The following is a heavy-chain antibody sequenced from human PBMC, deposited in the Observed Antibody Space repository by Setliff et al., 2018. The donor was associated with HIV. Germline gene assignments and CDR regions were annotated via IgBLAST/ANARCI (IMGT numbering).Heavy chain of an antibody. D-gene: IGHD6-13*01. J-gene: IGHJ6*03. V-gene: IGHV4-61*09. CDR3: ARGRQLYYYYMDV. CDR1: GGSISSGSYY. Sequence: SETLSLTCTVSGGSISSGSYYWSWIRQPAGKGLEWIGHIYTSGSTNYNPSLKGRVTISVDTSKNQFSLKLSSVTAADTAVYYCARGRQLYYYYMDVWGKGTTVTVSS. CDR2: IYTSGST.